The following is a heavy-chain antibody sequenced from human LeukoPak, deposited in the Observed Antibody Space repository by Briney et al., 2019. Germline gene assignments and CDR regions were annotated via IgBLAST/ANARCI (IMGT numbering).Heavy chain of an antibody. CDR2: ISGSGGST. V-gene: IGHV3-23*01. J-gene: IGHJ5*02. Sequence: GGSLRLSCAASGFTFSSYGMHWVRQAPGKGLEWVSAISGSGGSTYYADSVKGRFTISRDNSKNTLYLQMNSLRAEDTAVYYCAKGGYGSGSYPNWFDPWGQGTLVTVSS. CDR3: AKGGYGSGSYPNWFDP. CDR1: GFTFSSYG. D-gene: IGHD3-10*01.